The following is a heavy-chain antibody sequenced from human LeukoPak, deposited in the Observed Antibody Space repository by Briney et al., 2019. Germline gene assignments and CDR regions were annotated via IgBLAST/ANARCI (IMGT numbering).Heavy chain of an antibody. CDR3: AKGYYGSGTYGWFDP. CDR2: ISASGDNT. D-gene: IGHD3-10*01. CDR1: GFTFSSSG. J-gene: IGHJ5*02. V-gene: IGHV3-23*01. Sequence: GGSLRLFCAASGFTFSSSGMSWVRQAPGKGLEWVSTISASGDNTYYADSVKGRFTISRDNSKKKLYLQMNSLRAEDTAVYYCAKGYYGSGTYGWFDPWGQGTLVTVSS.